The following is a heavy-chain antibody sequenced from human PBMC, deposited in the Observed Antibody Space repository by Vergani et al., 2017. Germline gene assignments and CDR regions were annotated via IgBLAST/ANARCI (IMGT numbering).Heavy chain of an antibody. CDR2: INPSGGST. CDR3: ARGVAARPGVGTDY. V-gene: IGHV1-46*01. D-gene: IGHD6-6*01. CDR1: GYPFTSYY. Sequence: QVQLVQSGAEVKKPGASVKVPCKASGYPFTSYYMHWVRQAPGQGLEWMGIINPSGGSTSYAQKFQGRVTMTRDTYTSTVYMELSSLRSEDTDVYYCARGVAARPGVGTDYWGQGTLVTVSS. J-gene: IGHJ4*02.